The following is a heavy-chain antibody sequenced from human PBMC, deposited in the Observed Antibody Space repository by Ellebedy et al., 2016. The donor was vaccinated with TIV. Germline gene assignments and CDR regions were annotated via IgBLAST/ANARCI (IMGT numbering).Heavy chain of an antibody. J-gene: IGHJ4*02. V-gene: IGHV3-15*01. Sequence: GGSLRLSCAASGLTFTNARRSWVRRAPGKGLEGVGSVKRKYDGGATDCPAPVKGRFTISRDDSTNTLLLQMHALRTDDTAVYYCVTDDSGTYYFKYWGQGTLVTVSS. CDR1: GLTFTNAR. D-gene: IGHD1-26*01. CDR2: VKRKYDGGAT. CDR3: VTDDSGTYYFKY.